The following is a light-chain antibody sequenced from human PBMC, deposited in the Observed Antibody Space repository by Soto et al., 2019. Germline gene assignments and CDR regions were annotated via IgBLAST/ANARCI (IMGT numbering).Light chain of an antibody. Sequence: DIQMTQSPSTLSGSVGARVTITCRASQTISSWLAWYQQKPGKAPNLLIYDASTLERGVPSRFSGSGSGTEFTLTISSLQPDDVATYYCQQYNTFWTFGQGTKVDIK. CDR1: QTISSW. V-gene: IGKV1-5*01. CDR2: DAS. J-gene: IGKJ1*01. CDR3: QQYNTFWT.